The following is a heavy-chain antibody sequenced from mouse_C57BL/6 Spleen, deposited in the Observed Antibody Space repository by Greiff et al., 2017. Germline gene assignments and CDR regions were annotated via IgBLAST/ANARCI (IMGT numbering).Heavy chain of an antibody. V-gene: IGHV1-52*01. CDR1: GYTFTSYW. CDR3: ARGDYGSSFFAY. CDR2: IDPSDSET. Sequence: VKLQQPGAELVRPGSSVKLSCKASGYTFTSYWMHWVKQRPIQGLEWIGNIDPSDSETHYNQKFKDKATLTVDKSSSTAYMQLSSLTSEDSAVYYCARGDYGSSFFAYWGQGTLVTVSA. D-gene: IGHD1-1*01. J-gene: IGHJ3*01.